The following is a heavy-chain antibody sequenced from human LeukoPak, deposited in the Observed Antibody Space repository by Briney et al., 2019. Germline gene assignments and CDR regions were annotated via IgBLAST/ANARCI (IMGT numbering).Heavy chain of an antibody. Sequence: PGGSLRLSCAASGFSLTRYWMSWVRQAPGKGLEWVANIGKDGSGNHYVDSVKGRFTISRDNAKNSLYLQMNSLRADDTAVYYRARDLDYYATDQWGQGTLVTVSS. CDR3: ARDLDYYATDQ. D-gene: IGHD3/OR15-3a*01. V-gene: IGHV3-7*01. CDR2: IGKDGSGN. J-gene: IGHJ5*02. CDR1: GFSLTRYW.